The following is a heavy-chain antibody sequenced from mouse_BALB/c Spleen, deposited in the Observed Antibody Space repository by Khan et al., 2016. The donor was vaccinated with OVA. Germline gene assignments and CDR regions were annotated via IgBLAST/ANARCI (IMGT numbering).Heavy chain of an antibody. CDR2: ISYSGST. V-gene: IGHV3-2*02. D-gene: IGHD4-1*01. CDR1: GYSITSDYA. CDR3: ARLGPGFTY. Sequence: EVKLEESGPGLVKPSQSLSLTCTVTGYSITSDYAWNWIRQFPGNKLEWMGYISYSGSTSYNPSLKRRISITRDTSKNQFFLQLNSVTTEDTATYYCARLGPGFTYWGQGTLVTVSA. J-gene: IGHJ3*01.